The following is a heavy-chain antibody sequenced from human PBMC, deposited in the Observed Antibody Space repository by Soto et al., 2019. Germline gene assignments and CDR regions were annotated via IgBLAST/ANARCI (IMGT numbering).Heavy chain of an antibody. D-gene: IGHD6-13*01. J-gene: IGHJ5*02. Sequence: PSETLSLTCTVSGGSISSGGYYWSWIRQHPGKGLEWIGYIYYSGSTYYNPSLKSRVTISVDTSKNQFSLKLSSVTAADTAVYYCARVFSDRSSFFDPWGQGTLVTVSS. CDR3: ARVFSDRSSFFDP. V-gene: IGHV4-31*03. CDR1: GGSISSGGYY. CDR2: IYYSGST.